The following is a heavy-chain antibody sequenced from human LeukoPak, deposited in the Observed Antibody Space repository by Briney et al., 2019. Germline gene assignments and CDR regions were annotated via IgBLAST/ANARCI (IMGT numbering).Heavy chain of an antibody. CDR3: ARVRGSGSYNVWFDP. CDR1: GYTFTSYG. D-gene: IGHD3-10*01. Sequence: ASVKVSCKASGYTFTSYGISWVRHAPGQGLEWMGWISAYNGNTNYAQKLQGRVTMTTDTSTSTAYMELRSLRSDDTAVYYCARVRGSGSYNVWFDPWGQGTLVTVSS. CDR2: ISAYNGNT. V-gene: IGHV1-18*01. J-gene: IGHJ5*02.